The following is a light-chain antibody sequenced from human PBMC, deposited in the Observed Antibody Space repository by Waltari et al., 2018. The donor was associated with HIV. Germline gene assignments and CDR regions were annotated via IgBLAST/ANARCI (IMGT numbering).Light chain of an antibody. Sequence: QSALTQPASVSVSPGQSITISCTGTSSDVGGSNYVSWYQHHPGRAPKLMIYEVSNRPSGVSNRFSGSKSGNTASLTISGLQAEDEADYYCSSYTSSSPLFGGGTKLTVL. CDR1: SSDVGGSNY. V-gene: IGLV2-14*01. CDR2: EVS. CDR3: SSYTSSSPL. J-gene: IGLJ2*01.